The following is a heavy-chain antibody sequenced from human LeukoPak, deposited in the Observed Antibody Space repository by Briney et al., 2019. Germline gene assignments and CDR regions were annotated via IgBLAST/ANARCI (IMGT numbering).Heavy chain of an antibody. J-gene: IGHJ3*02. CDR3: ARDREAFDI. D-gene: IGHD3-10*01. CDR2: IYYSGST. CDR1: GGSISSSSYY. V-gene: IGHV4-39*07. Sequence: SETLSLTCTVSGGSISSSSYYWGWIRQPPGKGLEWIGSIYYSGSTYYNPSLKSRVTISVDTSKNQFSLKLSSVTAADTAVYYCARDREAFDIWGQGTMVTVSS.